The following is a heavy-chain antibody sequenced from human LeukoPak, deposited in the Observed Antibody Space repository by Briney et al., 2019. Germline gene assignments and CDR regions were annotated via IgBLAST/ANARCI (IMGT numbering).Heavy chain of an antibody. D-gene: IGHD6-13*01. CDR3: ARGRTAGTLCYYYYMDV. CDR2: IYTSGGT. J-gene: IGHJ6*03. CDR1: GGSISSGSYY. Sequence: SQTLSLTCTVSGGSISSGSYYWSWIRQPAGKGLEWIGRIYTSGGTNYNPSLKSRVTISVDTSKNQFSLKLSSVTAADTAVYYCARGRTAGTLCYYYYMDVWGKGTTVTVSS. V-gene: IGHV4-61*02.